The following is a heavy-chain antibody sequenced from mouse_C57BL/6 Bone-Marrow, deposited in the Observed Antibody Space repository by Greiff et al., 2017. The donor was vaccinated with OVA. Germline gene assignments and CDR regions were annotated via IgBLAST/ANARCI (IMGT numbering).Heavy chain of an antibody. D-gene: IGHD2-10*01. CDR2: IYPGDGDT. J-gene: IGHJ3*01. CDR3: SRRSWSYPEGFAY. Sequence: QVQLQQSGPELVKPGASVKISCKASGYEFSSSWMNWVKKRPGKGLEWIGRIYPGDGDTNYNGKLKGKAKMNAEKYYSTAYKQLSSLTSEDSAVYFYSRRSWSYPEGFAYWGQGTLVTVSA. V-gene: IGHV1-82*01. CDR1: GYEFSSSW.